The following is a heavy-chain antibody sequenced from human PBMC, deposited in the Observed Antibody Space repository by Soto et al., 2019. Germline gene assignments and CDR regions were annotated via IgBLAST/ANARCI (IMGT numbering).Heavy chain of an antibody. CDR3: AKGDYGDYGGCFDY. CDR2: ISYDGSNK. D-gene: IGHD4-17*01. J-gene: IGHJ4*02. CDR1: GFTFSSYG. Sequence: QVQLVESGGGVVQPGRSLRLSCAASGFTFSSYGMHWVRQAPGKGLEWVAVISYDGSNKYYADSVKGRFTISRDNSKNTLYLQMNSLRAEDTAVYYCAKGDYGDYGGCFDYWGQGTLVTVSS. V-gene: IGHV3-30*18.